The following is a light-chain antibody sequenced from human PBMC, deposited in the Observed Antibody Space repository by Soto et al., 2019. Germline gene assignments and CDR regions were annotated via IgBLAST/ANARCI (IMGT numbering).Light chain of an antibody. Sequence: QSALTQPPSASGTPGQRVIISCSGSSSNIGRNTVNWYHQLPGTAPKLLIHSNNHRPSGVPDRFSGSKSGTSASLAISGLQSEDEADYYCAAWDDSLNGLVFGGGTKLTVL. V-gene: IGLV1-44*01. J-gene: IGLJ2*01. CDR3: AAWDDSLNGLV. CDR1: SSNIGRNT. CDR2: SNN.